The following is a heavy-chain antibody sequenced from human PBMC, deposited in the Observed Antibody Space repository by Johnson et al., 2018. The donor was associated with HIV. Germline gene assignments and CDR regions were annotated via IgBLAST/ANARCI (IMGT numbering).Heavy chain of an antibody. J-gene: IGHJ3*02. CDR2: VSATGDST. V-gene: IGHV3-23*04. CDR3: ARAYSYGALDI. Sequence: VQLVESGGGVVQPGRSLRLSCAASGFTFRSYAMGWVRQAPGEGLEWVSVVSATGDSTYYADSVKGRFTISRDNSKNTLYLQMGSLRAEDMAVYYCARAYSYGALDIWGQGTMVTVSS. CDR1: GFTFRSYA. D-gene: IGHD1-26*01.